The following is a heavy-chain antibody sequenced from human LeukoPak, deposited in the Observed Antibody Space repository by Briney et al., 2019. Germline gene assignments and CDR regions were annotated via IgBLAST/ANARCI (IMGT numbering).Heavy chain of an antibody. V-gene: IGHV3-48*03. J-gene: IGHJ4*02. CDR1: GFTFSSYE. CDR3: AREGSGWYNSQLFDY. Sequence: PGGSLRLSCAASGFTFSSYEMNWVRQAPGKGLEWVSYISSSGSTIYYADSVKGRFTISRDNAKNSLYLQMNSLRAEDTAVYYCAREGSGWYNSQLFDYWGQGTLVTVSS. CDR2: ISSSGSTI. D-gene: IGHD6-19*01.